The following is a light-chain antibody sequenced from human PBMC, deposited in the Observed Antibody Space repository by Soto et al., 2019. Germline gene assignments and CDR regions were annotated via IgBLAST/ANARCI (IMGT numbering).Light chain of an antibody. Sequence: DIVMTQSPLSLPVTPGEPASISCRSSQSLLQTNGYTYLDWYLQKPGQSPQLLIYLTSIRASRVPHRFSGSGSGTEFTLKISKVEAEDVGVYYCMQSLQTPPWTFGPGTKVEFK. CDR3: MQSLQTPPWT. CDR1: QSLLQTNGYTY. J-gene: IGKJ1*01. CDR2: LTS. V-gene: IGKV2-28*01.